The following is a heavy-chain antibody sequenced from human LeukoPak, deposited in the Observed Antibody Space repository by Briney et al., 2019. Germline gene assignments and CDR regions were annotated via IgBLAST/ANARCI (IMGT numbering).Heavy chain of an antibody. V-gene: IGHV3-43*02. CDR1: GFTFDDYA. J-gene: IGHJ4*02. D-gene: IGHD3-10*01. Sequence: GSLRLSCAASGFTFDDYAMHWVRQAPGKGLEWVSLISGDGGSTYYADSVKGRFTISRDNSENSLYLQMNSLRAEDTALYYCAKDPLWFGELLFDYWGQGTLVTVSS. CDR2: ISGDGGST. CDR3: AKDPLWFGELLFDY.